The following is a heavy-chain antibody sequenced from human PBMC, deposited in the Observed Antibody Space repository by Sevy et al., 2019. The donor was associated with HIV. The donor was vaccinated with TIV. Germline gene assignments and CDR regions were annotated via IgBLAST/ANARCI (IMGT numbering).Heavy chain of an antibody. D-gene: IGHD2-2*01. J-gene: IGHJ6*02. CDR1: GFTFSNYW. Sequence: GGSLRLSCAASGFTFSNYWMSWVRQAPGKGLEWVANIKKDGNEKYYVDSVKGRFTISRDNAKNSLFMQMNSLRAEDTALYYCARDCSSTSCLWGLDVWGQGTTVTVSS. CDR2: IKKDGNEK. V-gene: IGHV3-7*03. CDR3: ARDCSSTSCLWGLDV.